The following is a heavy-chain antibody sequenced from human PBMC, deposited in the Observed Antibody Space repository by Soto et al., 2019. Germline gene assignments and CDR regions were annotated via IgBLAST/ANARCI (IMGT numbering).Heavy chain of an antibody. J-gene: IGHJ3*02. V-gene: IGHV4-31*03. CDR2: IYYSGST. D-gene: IGHD3-22*01. CDR1: GGSISSGGYY. Sequence: SETLSLTCTVSGGSISSGGYYWSWIRQHPGKGLEWIGYIYYSGSTYYNPSLKSRVTISVDTSKNQFSLKLSSVTAADTAMYYCARVNYDSSGYYHAPPDGDAFAIWGQGTMVTVSS. CDR3: ARVNYDSSGYYHAPPDGDAFAI.